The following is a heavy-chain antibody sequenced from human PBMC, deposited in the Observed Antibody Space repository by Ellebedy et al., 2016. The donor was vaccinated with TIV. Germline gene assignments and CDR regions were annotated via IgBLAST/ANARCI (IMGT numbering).Heavy chain of an antibody. J-gene: IGHJ6*02. V-gene: IGHV6-1*01. CDR2: TYYRSKWVS. D-gene: IGHD3-22*01. CDR1: GDRVSSKSSA. CDR3: ARDKAKVTMNYYGMDV. Sequence: SQTLSLTCAISGDRVSSKSSAWNWIRQSPSRGLEWLGRTYYRSKWVSDYAVSVKSRITINTDTSKNQFSLQLNSVTPEDTAVYYCARDKAKVTMNYYGMDVWGQGTTVTVSS.